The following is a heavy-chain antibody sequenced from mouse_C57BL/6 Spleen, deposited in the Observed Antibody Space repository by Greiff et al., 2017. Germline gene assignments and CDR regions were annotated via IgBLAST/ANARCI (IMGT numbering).Heavy chain of an antibody. V-gene: IGHV5-6*01. J-gene: IGHJ4*01. Sequence: EVQLVESGGDLVKPGGSLKLSCAASGFTFSSYGMSWVRQTPDKRLEWVATISSGGSYTYYPDSVKGRFTISRDNAKNTLYLQMSSLKSEDTAMYYCARENWYYAMDYWGQGTSVTVSS. CDR3: ARENWYYAMDY. D-gene: IGHD4-1*01. CDR2: ISSGGSYT. CDR1: GFTFSSYG.